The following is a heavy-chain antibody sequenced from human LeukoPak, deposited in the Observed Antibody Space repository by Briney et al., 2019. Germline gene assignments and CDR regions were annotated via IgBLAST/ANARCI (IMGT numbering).Heavy chain of an antibody. Sequence: PGGSLRLSCAASGFTFSDYYMSWIRQAPGKGLEWVSYISSSGSTIYYADSVKGRFTISRDNAKNSLYLQMNSLRAEDTAVYYCARGRAYYYDSSGCSPDAFDIWGQGTMVTVSS. D-gene: IGHD3-22*01. V-gene: IGHV3-11*01. CDR1: GFTFSDYY. J-gene: IGHJ3*02. CDR2: ISSSGSTI. CDR3: ARGRAYYYDSSGCSPDAFDI.